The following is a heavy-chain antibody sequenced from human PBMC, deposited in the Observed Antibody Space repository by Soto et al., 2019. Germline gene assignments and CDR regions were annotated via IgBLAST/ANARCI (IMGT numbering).Heavy chain of an antibody. CDR2: IKEDGSQK. J-gene: IGHJ4*02. CDR3: ARHQVGYRVTDY. V-gene: IGHV3-7*01. Sequence: EVQLVESGGGLVQPGGSLRLSCAASGFSFSMYWMSWVRQAPGKGLEWVANIKEDGSQKYYVDSVKGRFTISRDNAKNSLYLQMNSLRAEDTAVYYCARHQVGYRVTDYWGQGTLVTFSS. D-gene: IGHD1-26*01. CDR1: GFSFSMYW.